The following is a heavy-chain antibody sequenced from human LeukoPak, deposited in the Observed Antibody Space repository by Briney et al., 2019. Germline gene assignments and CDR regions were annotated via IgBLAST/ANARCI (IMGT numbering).Heavy chain of an antibody. J-gene: IGHJ5*02. CDR2: IYYSGST. Sequence: SETLSLTCTVSGGSISSYYWSWIRQPPGRGLEWIGYIYYSGSTNYNPSLKSRVTISVDTSKNQFSLKLSSVTAADTAVYYCARGIAAAHWFDPWGQGTLVTVSS. CDR3: ARGIAAAHWFDP. CDR1: GGSISSYY. V-gene: IGHV4-59*01. D-gene: IGHD6-13*01.